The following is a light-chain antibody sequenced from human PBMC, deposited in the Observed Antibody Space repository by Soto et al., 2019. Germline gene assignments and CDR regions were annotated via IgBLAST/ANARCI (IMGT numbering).Light chain of an antibody. V-gene: IGLV1-51*01. CDR1: SSNIGNNY. CDR2: DNN. Sequence: QSVLTQPPSVSAAPGQKVTISCSGSSSNIGNNYVSWYQQLPGTAPKLLIYDNNKRPSGIPDRFSGSKSGTSATLGITGLQAEDEADYYCCSYAGSSTVYVFGTGTKLTVL. CDR3: CSYAGSSTVYV. J-gene: IGLJ1*01.